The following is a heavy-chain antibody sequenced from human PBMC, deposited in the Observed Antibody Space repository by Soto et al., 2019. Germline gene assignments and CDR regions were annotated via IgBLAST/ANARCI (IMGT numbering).Heavy chain of an antibody. J-gene: IGHJ3*02. D-gene: IGHD6-19*01. CDR2: ISSSSSTI. CDR1: GFSFSSYN. V-gene: IGHV3-48*04. CDR3: ARDRGSGWPGTFDI. Sequence: EVQLVESGGGLVQPGGSLRLSCAASGFSFSSYNMNWVRQTPGNGLEWVSYISSSSSTIYYADSVKGRFTISRDNAKNSLFLQMHSLRAEDTAVYYCARDRGSGWPGTFDIWGQGTMVTASS.